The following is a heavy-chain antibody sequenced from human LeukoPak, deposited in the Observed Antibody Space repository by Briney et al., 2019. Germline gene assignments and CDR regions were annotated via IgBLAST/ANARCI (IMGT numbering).Heavy chain of an antibody. CDR2: IKQDGSEK. CDR1: GFTFSRYL. D-gene: IGHD6-13*01. J-gene: IGHJ4*02. CDR3: ARAPISSSGELFDY. Sequence: GGSLRLSCATSGFTFSRYLMTWVRQAPGKGLECVANIKQDGSEKYHVDSVKGRFTISRDNAKNSLYLQMNSLRAEDTAVYYCARAPISSSGELFDYWGQGTLVTVSS. V-gene: IGHV3-7*01.